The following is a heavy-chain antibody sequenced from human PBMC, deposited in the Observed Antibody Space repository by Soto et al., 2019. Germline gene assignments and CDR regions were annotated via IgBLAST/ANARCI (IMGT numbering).Heavy chain of an antibody. CDR2: IHYSGST. V-gene: IGHV4-30-4*01. CDR1: GGYISSGDYY. J-gene: IGHJ6*02. D-gene: IGHD3-10*01. Sequence: QVQLQESGPGLVKPSQTLSLTCTVSGGYISSGDYYWSWIRQPPGKSLEWIGYIHYSGSTYYNPSLMSRVTISIDTAKNQLSLKLSSVTAAYTAVYYCAREESSRSYDSYYYSGMDVWCQGTTVTVSS. CDR3: AREESSRSYDSYYYSGMDV.